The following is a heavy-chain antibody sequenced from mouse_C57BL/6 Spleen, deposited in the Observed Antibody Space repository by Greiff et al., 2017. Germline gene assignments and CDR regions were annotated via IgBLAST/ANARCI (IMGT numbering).Heavy chain of an antibody. J-gene: IGHJ1*03. D-gene: IGHD2-4*01. Sequence: QVQLQQPGAELVKPGASVTMSCKASGYTFTSYWITWVKQRPGQGLEWIGEIYPGSGSTNYNEKFKGKATLTVDTSSSTAYMQLSSLTSEDSAVYYCAVYYDYDRRYFGVWGTGTTVTVAS. CDR2: IYPGSGST. V-gene: IGHV1-55*01. CDR1: GYTFTSYW. CDR3: AVYYDYDRRYFGV.